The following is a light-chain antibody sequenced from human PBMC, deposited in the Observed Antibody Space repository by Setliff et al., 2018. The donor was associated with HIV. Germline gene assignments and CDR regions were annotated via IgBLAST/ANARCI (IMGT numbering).Light chain of an antibody. CDR2: DVS. CDR3: CSYARGSTYV. V-gene: IGLV2-14*03. CDR1: SSDIGRYNY. Sequence: QSALTQPASVSGSPGQSITISCTGTSSDIGRYNYVSWYQQYPGKGPTLVIFDVSERPSGVSSRFSGSKSGNTASLITSGLQPDDEADYYCCSYARGSTYVFGSGTKVTVL. J-gene: IGLJ1*01.